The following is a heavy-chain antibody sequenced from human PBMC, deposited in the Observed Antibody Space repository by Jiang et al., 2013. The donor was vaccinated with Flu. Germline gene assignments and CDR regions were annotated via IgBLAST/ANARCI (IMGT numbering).Heavy chain of an antibody. D-gene: IGHD3-10*01. V-gene: IGHV3-9*01. Sequence: VQLLESGGGLVQPGRSLRLSCAASGFTFDDYAMHWVRQAPGKGLEWVSGISWNSGSIGYADSVKGRFTISRDNAKNSLYLQMNSLRAEDTALYYCAKGQLRDDSYYYYGMDVWGQGTTVTVSS. J-gene: IGHJ6*02. CDR2: ISWNSGSI. CDR3: AKGQLRDDSYYYYGMDV. CDR1: GFTFDDYA.